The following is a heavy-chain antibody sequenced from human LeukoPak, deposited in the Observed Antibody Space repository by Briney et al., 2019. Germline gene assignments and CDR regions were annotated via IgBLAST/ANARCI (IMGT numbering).Heavy chain of an antibody. V-gene: IGHV3-21*01. CDR3: ARDRFGDTAMVTGNWFDP. J-gene: IGHJ5*02. CDR2: ISSSSSYI. Sequence: GGSLRLSCAASGFTFSSYSMNWVRQAPGKGLEWVSSISSSSSYIYYADSVKGRFTISRDNAKNSLYLQMNSLRAEDTAVYYCARDRFGDTAMVTGNWFDPWGQGTLFTVSS. CDR1: GFTFSSYS. D-gene: IGHD5-18*01.